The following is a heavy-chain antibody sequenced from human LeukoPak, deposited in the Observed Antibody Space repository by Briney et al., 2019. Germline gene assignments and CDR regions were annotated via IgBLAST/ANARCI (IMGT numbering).Heavy chain of an antibody. D-gene: IGHD3-10*01. CDR2: ISGSGGST. Sequence: GGSLRLSCAASGFTFSSYAMRWVRQAPGKGLEWVSAISGSGGSTYYADSVKGRFTISRDNSKNTLYLQMNSLRAEDTAVYYCAKDRFSARAYYYYMDVWGKGTTVTVSS. CDR1: GFTFSSYA. V-gene: IGHV3-23*01. J-gene: IGHJ6*03. CDR3: AKDRFSARAYYYYMDV.